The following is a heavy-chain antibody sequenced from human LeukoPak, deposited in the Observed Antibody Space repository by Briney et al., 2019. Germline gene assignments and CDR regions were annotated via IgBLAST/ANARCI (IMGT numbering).Heavy chain of an antibody. Sequence: GGSLRLSCAASGFTCSRYWMSWVRQAPGKGLEWVANIKQDGSEKYYVDSVKGRFTISRDNAKNSLYLQMNSLRAEDTAVYYCARRAGAYSHPYDYWGQGTLVTVSS. J-gene: IGHJ4*02. D-gene: IGHD4/OR15-4a*01. V-gene: IGHV3-7*03. CDR3: ARRAGAYSHPYDY. CDR2: IKQDGSEK. CDR1: GFTCSRYW.